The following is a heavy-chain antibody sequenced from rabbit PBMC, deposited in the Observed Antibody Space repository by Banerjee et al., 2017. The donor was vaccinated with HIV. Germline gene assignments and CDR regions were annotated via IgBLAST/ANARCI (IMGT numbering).Heavy chain of an antibody. Sequence: QLVESRGGLVTPGGSLKLSCKASGFIISSNYWMNWVRQAPGKGLEWTGYIDPVFGNTAYASWVNGRFTISSDNAQNTVDLQMNSLTAADTATYFCARARDTYDDVGDYARLDLWGQGTLVTVS. V-gene: IGHV1S7*01. CDR1: GFIISSNY. D-gene: IGHD2-1*01. CDR2: IDPVFGNT. CDR3: ARARDTYDDVGDYARLDL. J-gene: IGHJ3*01.